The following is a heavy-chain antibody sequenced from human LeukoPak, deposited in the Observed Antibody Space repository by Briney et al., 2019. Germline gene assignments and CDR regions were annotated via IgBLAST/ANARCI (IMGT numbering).Heavy chain of an antibody. Sequence: GGSLRLSCAASGFTFSSYGMSWVRQAPGKGLEWVSNISGSGSGGSTYYADSVKGRFTISRDNSKNTLYLQMNSLRAEDTAVYYCAKSGYNRFDYWGQGTLVTVSS. CDR1: GFTFSSYG. J-gene: IGHJ4*02. V-gene: IGHV3-23*01. CDR3: AKSGYNRFDY. D-gene: IGHD5-24*01. CDR2: ISGSGSGGST.